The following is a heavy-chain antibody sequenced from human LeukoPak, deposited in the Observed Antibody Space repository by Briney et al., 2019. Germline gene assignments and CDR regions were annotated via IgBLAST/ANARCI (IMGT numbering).Heavy chain of an antibody. D-gene: IGHD3-22*01. Sequence: QPGGSLRLSCVASGFTFSSYEMNWVRQAPGKGLEWVSYISSSGSTIYYADSVKGRFTISRDNAKNSLYLQMNSLRAEDTAVYYCARAYYYDSSGYYSIPLDYWGQGTLVTVSS. CDR2: ISSSGSTI. J-gene: IGHJ4*02. CDR3: ARAYYYDSSGYYSIPLDY. V-gene: IGHV3-48*03. CDR1: GFTFSSYE.